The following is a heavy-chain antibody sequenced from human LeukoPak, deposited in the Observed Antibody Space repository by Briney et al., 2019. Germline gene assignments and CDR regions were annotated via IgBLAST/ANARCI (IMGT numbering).Heavy chain of an antibody. CDR3: AKGRPVDYDILTGYYTNY. J-gene: IGHJ4*02. CDR1: GFTFSSYG. V-gene: IGHV3-23*01. CDR2: ISGSGGST. Sequence: GGSLRLSCAASGFTFSSYGMSWVRQAPGKGLEWVSAISGSGGSTYYADSVKGRFTISRDNSKNTLYLQMNSLRAEDTAVYYCAKGRPVDYDILTGYYTNYWGQGTLVTVSS. D-gene: IGHD3-9*01.